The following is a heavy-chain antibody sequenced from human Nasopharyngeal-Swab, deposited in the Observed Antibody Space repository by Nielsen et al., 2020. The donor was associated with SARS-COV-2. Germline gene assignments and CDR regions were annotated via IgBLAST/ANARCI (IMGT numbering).Heavy chain of an antibody. D-gene: IGHD3-3*01. CDR1: GFIVSSDY. CDR2: IYSGGST. CDR3: GREARF. Sequence: GESLKISCAASGFIVSSDYMRWVRQAPGKGLEWVSGIYSGGSTYYADSVRGRFTISRDNPKNTVYLQMNGLRPEDTAVYYCGREARFWGQRTLVTVS. V-gene: IGHV3-66*01. J-gene: IGHJ4*02.